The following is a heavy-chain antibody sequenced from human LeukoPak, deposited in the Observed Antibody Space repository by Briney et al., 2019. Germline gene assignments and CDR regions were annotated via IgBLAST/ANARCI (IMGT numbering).Heavy chain of an antibody. V-gene: IGHV3-23*01. D-gene: IGHD2-15*01. Sequence: PGGSLRLSCAASGFTFSSYAMRWVRQAPGKGLEWVSAISGSGGSTYYADSVKGRFTISRDNSKKTLYLQMNSLRAEDTAVYYCAKDRLHCSGGSCFSINWFDPWGGGTLVTVSS. CDR3: AKDRLHCSGGSCFSINWFDP. CDR1: GFTFSSYA. CDR2: ISGSGGST. J-gene: IGHJ5*02.